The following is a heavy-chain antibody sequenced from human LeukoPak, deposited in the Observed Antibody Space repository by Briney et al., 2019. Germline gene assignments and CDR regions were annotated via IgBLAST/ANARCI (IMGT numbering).Heavy chain of an antibody. CDR1: GFTFSNFA. V-gene: IGHV3-23*01. D-gene: IGHD6-19*01. J-gene: IGHJ4*02. CDR2: ISPDGNYI. CDR3: VSQRDHRVAVAGSFGN. Sequence: GGSLRLSCAASGFTFSNFAMSWVRQTPGTGLAWLSAISPDGNYIYYAGSVKGRFTTSRDNSKNTLYLQMTSLRVEDTAVYFCVSQRDHRVAVAGSFGNWGQGTLISVSP.